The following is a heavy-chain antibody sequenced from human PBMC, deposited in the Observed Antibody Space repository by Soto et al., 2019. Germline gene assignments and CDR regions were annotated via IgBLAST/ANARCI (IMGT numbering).Heavy chain of an antibody. CDR2: ISAYNGNT. D-gene: IGHD2-2*01. V-gene: IGHV1-18*01. CDR3: ARRAVPAAEYYYYYYMEV. J-gene: IGHJ6*03. CDR1: GYTFTSYG. Sequence: QVQLVQSGAEVKKPGASVKVSCKASGYTFTSYGISWVRQAPGQGLEWMGWISAYNGNTNYAQKLQGRVTMTTDTSTSRAYMELKSLRSDDTAVYYCARRAVPAAEYYYYYYMEVCGKGTTVTVSS.